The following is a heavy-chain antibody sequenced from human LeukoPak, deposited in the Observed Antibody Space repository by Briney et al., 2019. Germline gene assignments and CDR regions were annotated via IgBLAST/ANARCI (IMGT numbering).Heavy chain of an antibody. CDR2: IYTSGGT. CDR3: ARDPYSSGWYDY. Sequence: PSETLSLTCTVSGGSISSGSYYWSWIRQPAGKGLEWIGRIYTSGGTNYNPSLKSRVTISVDTSKNQFSLKLSSVTAADTAVYYCARDPYSSGWYDYWGQGTLVTVSS. D-gene: IGHD6-19*01. V-gene: IGHV4-61*02. J-gene: IGHJ4*02. CDR1: GGSISSGSYY.